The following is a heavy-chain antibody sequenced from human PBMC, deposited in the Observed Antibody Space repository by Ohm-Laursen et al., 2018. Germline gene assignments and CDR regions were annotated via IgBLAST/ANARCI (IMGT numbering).Heavy chain of an antibody. D-gene: IGHD2-2*01. CDR3: ARVSRVVVPAAPKHFDY. CDR1: GYSISSGYY. CDR2: IYHTGST. V-gene: IGHV4-38-2*01. Sequence: GTLSLTCAVSGYSISSGYYWGWIRQTPGKGLEWIGSIYHTGSTYCNPSLKSRVSISVDTSKNHFSLKLSSVTAADTAVYYCARVSRVVVPAAPKHFDYWGQGTLVTVSS. J-gene: IGHJ4*02.